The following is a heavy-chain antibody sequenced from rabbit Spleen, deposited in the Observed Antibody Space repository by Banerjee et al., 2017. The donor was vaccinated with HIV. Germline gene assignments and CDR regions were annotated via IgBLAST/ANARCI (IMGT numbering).Heavy chain of an antibody. CDR1: GIDFSSSYY. CDR2: ITLGDGST. V-gene: IGHV1S40*01. Sequence: LMEYGGDLVQPGASLTLTCTASGIDFSSSYYMCWVRQAPGKGLEWVACITLGDGSTWSANWAKGRFTTSKTSSTTVTLQMTSLTVADTATYFCARDTGSSFSSYGMDLWGQGAPSSPS. CDR3: ARDTGSSFSSYGMDL. J-gene: IGHJ6*01. D-gene: IGHD8-1*01.